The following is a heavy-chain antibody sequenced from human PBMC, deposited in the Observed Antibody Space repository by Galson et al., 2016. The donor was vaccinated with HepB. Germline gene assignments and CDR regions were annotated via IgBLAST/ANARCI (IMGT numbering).Heavy chain of an antibody. D-gene: IGHD3-10*02. CDR2: INPGNGNT. V-gene: IGHV1-3*01. CDR1: GYTLTRYV. Sequence: SVKVSCKASGYTLTRYVMHWVRQAPGQRLEWMGWINPGNGNTKYSQKFQARVTITRDTSASTAYMELSSLRSEDTAVYYCARERRGGDYVLHDYGIDVWGQGATVTVSS. J-gene: IGHJ6*02. CDR3: ARERRGGDYVLHDYGIDV.